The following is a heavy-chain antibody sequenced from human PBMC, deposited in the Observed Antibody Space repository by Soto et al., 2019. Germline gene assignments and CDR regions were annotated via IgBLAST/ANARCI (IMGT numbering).Heavy chain of an antibody. D-gene: IGHD5-18*01. V-gene: IGHV3-53*01. CDR3: ARASTPMVQPWDY. CDR1: GFTVCNNY. J-gene: IGHJ4*01. Sequence: EVQLVESGGGLIQPGGSLRLSCAASGFTVCNNYMSWVRQAPGKGLEWVSGIYSGGSTYYADSVKGRFTISRDNSKNTLYLQMNSLRAADTAVYYCARASTPMVQPWDYWGHGTLVTVSS. CDR2: IYSGGST.